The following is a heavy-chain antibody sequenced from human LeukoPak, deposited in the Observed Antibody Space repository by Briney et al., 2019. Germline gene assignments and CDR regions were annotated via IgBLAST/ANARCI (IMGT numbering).Heavy chain of an antibody. CDR3: ARVERNWSGYYAKVYYFDY. Sequence: SETLSLTCTVSGGSISSSSYYWGWIRQPPGKGLEWIASVQYTGSTTYNPSLRSRLTISADTSKSQFSLKLSSVTTADTAVYYCARVERNWSGYYAKVYYFDYWGQGTLVTVSS. J-gene: IGHJ4*02. V-gene: IGHV4-61*05. CDR1: GGSISSSSYY. CDR2: VQYTGST. D-gene: IGHD3-3*01.